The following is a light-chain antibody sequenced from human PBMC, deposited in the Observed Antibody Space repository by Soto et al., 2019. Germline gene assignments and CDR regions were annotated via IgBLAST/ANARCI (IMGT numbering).Light chain of an antibody. Sequence: EIVKTQSPATLCVSPGQRATLSCRASQSVSSNLAWYQHKPGQAPRLLIYGASTLATGIPARFSASGSGTEFTLTISSLQSEDFAVYYCQQYNNWPLWTVGQGTKVEIK. CDR2: GAS. CDR3: QQYNNWPLWT. J-gene: IGKJ1*01. V-gene: IGKV3-15*01. CDR1: QSVSSN.